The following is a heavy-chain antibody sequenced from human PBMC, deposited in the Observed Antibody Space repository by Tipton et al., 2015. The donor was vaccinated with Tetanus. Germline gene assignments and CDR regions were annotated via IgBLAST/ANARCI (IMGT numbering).Heavy chain of an antibody. Sequence: VKPSETLSLSCTVSGGSVSSGSYYWSWVRQPPGKGLEYIGYILYGKSTHYNPSLQSRLSISGDPAKNQFSLRLTSVTAADTAVYYCARIHDFWSGYFDFWGQGIPVTVSP. D-gene: IGHD3-3*01. CDR1: GGSVSSGSYY. V-gene: IGHV4-61*01. CDR3: ARIHDFWSGYFDF. CDR2: ILYGKST. J-gene: IGHJ4*02.